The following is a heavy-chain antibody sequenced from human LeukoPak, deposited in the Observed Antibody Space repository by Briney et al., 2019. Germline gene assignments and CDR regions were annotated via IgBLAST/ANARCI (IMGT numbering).Heavy chain of an antibody. CDR1: GGSFSGYY. D-gene: IGHD2-2*01. V-gene: IGHV4-4*07. J-gene: IGHJ6*03. CDR3: ARDRRDIVVVPAAIGYYYYMDV. CDR2: IYTSGST. Sequence: SETLSLTCAVYGGSFSGYYWSWIRQPAGKGLEWIGRIYTSGSTNYNPSLKSRVTMSVDTSKNQFSLKLSSVTAADTAVYYCARDRRDIVVVPAAIGYYYYMDVWGKGTTVTISS.